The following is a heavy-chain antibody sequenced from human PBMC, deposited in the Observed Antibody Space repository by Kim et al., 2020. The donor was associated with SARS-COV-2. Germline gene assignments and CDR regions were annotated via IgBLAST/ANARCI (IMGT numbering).Heavy chain of an antibody. CDR3: TTDVEGGGPAFIVVVTAPPDY. D-gene: IGHD2-21*02. J-gene: IGHJ4*02. Sequence: GGSLRLTCAASGFTFSNAWMSWVRQAPGKGLEWVGRIKSKTDGGTTDYAAPVKGRSTISRDDSKNTLYLQMNSLKTEDTAVYYCTTDVEGGGPAFIVVVTAPPDYWGQGTLVTVSS. V-gene: IGHV3-15*01. CDR1: GFTFSNAW. CDR2: IKSKTDGGTT.